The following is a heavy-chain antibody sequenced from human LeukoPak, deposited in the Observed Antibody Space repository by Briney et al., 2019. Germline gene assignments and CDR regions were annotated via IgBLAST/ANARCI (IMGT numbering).Heavy chain of an antibody. CDR1: GFSFSNYA. CDR2: ISVRGDAT. V-gene: IGHV3-23*01. Sequence: GGSLRLSCAASGFSFSNYAMSWVRQAPGKGLEWVSCISVRGDATYYADPVKGRFTISRDSSKSTLYLQMNSLRAEDTAVYYCASGWFGELLPWFDPWGQGTLVTVSS. J-gene: IGHJ5*02. CDR3: ASGWFGELLPWFDP. D-gene: IGHD3-10*01.